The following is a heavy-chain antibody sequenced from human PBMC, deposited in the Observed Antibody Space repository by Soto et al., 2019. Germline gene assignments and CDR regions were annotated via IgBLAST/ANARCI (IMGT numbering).Heavy chain of an antibody. V-gene: IGHV4-34*01. J-gene: IGHJ4*02. CDR2: INHSGST. D-gene: IGHD2-15*01. CDR1: GGSFSGYY. CDR3: ARGIDCSGGSCYYHDY. Sequence: PSETLSLTCAVYGGSFSGYYWSWIRQPPGKGLEWIGEINHSGSTNYNPSLKSRVTISVDTSKNQFSLKLSSVTAADTAVYYCARGIDCSGGSCYYHDYWGQGTLVTVSS.